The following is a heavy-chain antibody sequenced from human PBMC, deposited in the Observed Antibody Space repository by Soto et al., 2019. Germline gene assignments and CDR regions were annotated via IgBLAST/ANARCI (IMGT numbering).Heavy chain of an antibody. CDR2: IFVTSTPT. J-gene: IGHJ4*02. Sequence: EVQLVESGGGLVQPGGSLRLSCVASGFSFSSYSMVWVRQAPGKGLEWISYIFVTSTPTYYADSVKGRFTVSRDNTQNSLFLLMNSLRAEDTAIYYCARDADWAFGYWGQGTLVTVPS. V-gene: IGHV3-48*04. D-gene: IGHD3-9*01. CDR1: GFSFSSYS. CDR3: ARDADWAFGY.